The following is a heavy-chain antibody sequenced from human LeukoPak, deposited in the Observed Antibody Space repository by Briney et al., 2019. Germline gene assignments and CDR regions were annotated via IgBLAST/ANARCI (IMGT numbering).Heavy chain of an antibody. J-gene: IGHJ3*02. Sequence: SETLSLTCAVYGESFSGYYWSWIRQPPGKGLEWIGYIYYSGSTSYNPSLKSRVTISVDTSKKQFSLKLSSVTAADTAFYYCARYIVSYPHDAFDIWGQGTMVTVSS. CDR2: IYYSGST. D-gene: IGHD1-26*01. V-gene: IGHV4-59*01. CDR1: GESFSGYY. CDR3: ARYIVSYPHDAFDI.